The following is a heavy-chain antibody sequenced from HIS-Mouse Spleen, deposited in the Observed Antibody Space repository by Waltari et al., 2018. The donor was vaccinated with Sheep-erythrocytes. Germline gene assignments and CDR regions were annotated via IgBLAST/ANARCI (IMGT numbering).Heavy chain of an antibody. D-gene: IGHD1-26*01. J-gene: IGHJ4*02. CDR1: GFTFRSYS. CDR3: ARVASGATFDY. V-gene: IGHV3-21*01. CDR2: ISSSSSYI. Sequence: EVQLVESGGGLVKPGGSLRLSCAASGFTFRSYSMNWVRQAPGKGLEWFSSISSSSSYIYYADSVKGRFTISRDNAKNSLYLQMNSLRAEDTAVYYCARVASGATFDYWGQGTLVTVSS.